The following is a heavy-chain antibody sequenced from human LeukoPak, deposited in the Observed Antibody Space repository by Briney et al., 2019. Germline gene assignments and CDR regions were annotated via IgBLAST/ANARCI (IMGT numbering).Heavy chain of an antibody. J-gene: IGHJ5*02. V-gene: IGHV4-59*01. CDR1: GGSISGYY. D-gene: IGHD6-19*01. CDR2: VYYSGST. CDR3: ARVVAGRRFDP. Sequence: PSETLSLTCTVSGGSISGYYWSWIRRPPGKGLECIGYVYYSGSTSYSPSLRSRVTISVDTSKNQFSLKLSSVTAADTAVYYCARVVAGRRFDPWGQGTLVTVSS.